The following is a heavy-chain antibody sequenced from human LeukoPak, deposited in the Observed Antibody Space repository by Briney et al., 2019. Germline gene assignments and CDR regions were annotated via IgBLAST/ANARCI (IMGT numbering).Heavy chain of an antibody. V-gene: IGHV3-48*01. CDR3: ASTFYDVLTGYYSLHYHGMDV. CDR1: GFTFSSYS. J-gene: IGHJ6*02. CDR2: ISSGSSTI. Sequence: GGSLRLSCAASGFTFSSYSMNWVRQAPGKGLEWVSFISSGSSTIYYADSVKGRFTISRDNSKNTLYLQMNSLRAEDTAVYYCASTFYDVLTGYYSLHYHGMDVWGQGTTVTVSS. D-gene: IGHD3-9*01.